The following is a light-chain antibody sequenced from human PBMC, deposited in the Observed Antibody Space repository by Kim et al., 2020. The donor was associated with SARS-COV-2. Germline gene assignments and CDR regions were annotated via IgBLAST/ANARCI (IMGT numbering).Light chain of an antibody. J-gene: IGLJ2*01. V-gene: IGLV1-51*01. CDR2: DNN. CDR3: GAWDSSLDALV. CDR1: GSNIGNNY. Sequence: GQKVTTSCSGGGSNIGNNYVSWYQQLPGTAPKLLVYDNNEQPSGIPDRFSGTKAGTSATLGITGLQTGDEADYYCGAWDSSLDALVFGGGTQLTVL.